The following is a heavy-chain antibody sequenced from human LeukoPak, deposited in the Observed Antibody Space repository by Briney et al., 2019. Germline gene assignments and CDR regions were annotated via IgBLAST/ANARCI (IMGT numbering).Heavy chain of an antibody. J-gene: IGHJ4*02. CDR3: VRGDWYFES. V-gene: IGHV3-7*04. Sequence: GGSLRLSCATSGFNFSDSRMTWVRQAPGKGLQWVANINRDGTEKHFLDSVEGRFTFSRDNAKKSLYLLMNSLRPQDTAVYFCVRGDWYFESWGQGTLVTVSS. CDR1: GFNFSDSR. CDR2: INRDGTEK. D-gene: IGHD2-21*01.